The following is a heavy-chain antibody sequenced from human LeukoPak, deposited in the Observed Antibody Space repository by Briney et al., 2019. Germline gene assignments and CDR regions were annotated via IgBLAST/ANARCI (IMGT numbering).Heavy chain of an antibody. V-gene: IGHV3-23*01. CDR3: AKGVTGTLN. CDR1: GFTFSSYA. J-gene: IGHJ4*02. Sequence: PGGSLRLSCAASGFTFSSYAMSWVRQAPGKGLEWVSGIRGRGGNTYYADSVKGRFTISRDNSRNTLYLQMNSLRAEDTAVYYCAKGVTGTLNWGQGTLVTVSS. CDR2: IRGRGGNT. D-gene: IGHD1-7*01.